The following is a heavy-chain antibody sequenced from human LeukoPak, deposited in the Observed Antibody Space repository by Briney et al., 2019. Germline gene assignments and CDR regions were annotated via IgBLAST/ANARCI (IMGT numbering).Heavy chain of an antibody. CDR2: INSDGSST. V-gene: IGHV3-74*01. Sequence: GGSLRLSCAASGFTFSSYWMHWVCQAPGKGLVWVSRINSDGSSTSYADSVKGRFTISRDNAKNTLYLQMNSLRAEDTAVYYCARAYGGKGYYYYGMDVWGQGTTVTVSS. D-gene: IGHD4-23*01. J-gene: IGHJ6*02. CDR1: GFTFSSYW. CDR3: ARAYGGKGYYYYGMDV.